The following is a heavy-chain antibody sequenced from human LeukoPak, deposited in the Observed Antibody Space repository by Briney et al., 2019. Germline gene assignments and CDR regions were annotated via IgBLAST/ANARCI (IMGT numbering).Heavy chain of an antibody. CDR2: ISGSGGST. V-gene: IGHV3-23*01. D-gene: IGHD4-4*01. Sequence: PGGSLRLSCAASGFTFSSYAVSWVRQAPGKGLEWVSAISGSGGSTYYADSVKGRFTISRDNSKNTLYLQMNSLRAEDTAVYYCAKGLRRDGYSPFDYWGQGTLVTVSS. CDR1: GFTFSSYA. CDR3: AKGLRRDGYSPFDY. J-gene: IGHJ4*02.